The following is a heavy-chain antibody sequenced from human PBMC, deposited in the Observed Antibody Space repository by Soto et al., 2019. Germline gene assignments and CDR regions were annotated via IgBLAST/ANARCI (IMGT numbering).Heavy chain of an antibody. CDR2: INHSGST. CDR3: ARGGYSGSYHPFDY. V-gene: IGHV4-34*01. D-gene: IGHD1-26*01. Sequence: SETLSLTCAVYGGSFSGCYWSWIRQPPGKGLEWIGEINHSGSTNYNPSLKSRVTISVDTSKNQFSLKLSSVTAADTAVYYCARGGYSGSYHPFDYWGQGTLVTVSS. J-gene: IGHJ4*02. CDR1: GGSFSGCY.